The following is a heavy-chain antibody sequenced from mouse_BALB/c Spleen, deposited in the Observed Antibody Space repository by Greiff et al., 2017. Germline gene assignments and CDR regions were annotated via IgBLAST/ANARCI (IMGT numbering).Heavy chain of an antibody. CDR3: ARETGYDYDGYAMDY. CDR1: GFTFSSFG. CDR2: ISSGSRTI. D-gene: IGHD2-4*01. J-gene: IGHJ4*01. V-gene: IGHV5-17*02. Sequence: EVKVVESGGGLVQPGGSRKLSCAASGFTFSSFGMHWVRQAPEKGLEWVAYISSGSRTIYYADTVKGRFTISRDNPKNTLFLQMTSLRSEDTAMYYCARETGYDYDGYAMDYWGQGTSVTVSS.